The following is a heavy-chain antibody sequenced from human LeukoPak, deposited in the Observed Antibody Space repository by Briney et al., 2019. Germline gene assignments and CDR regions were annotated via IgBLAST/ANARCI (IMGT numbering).Heavy chain of an antibody. D-gene: IGHD3-10*01. Sequence: PSETLSLTCAVYGGSFSGYYWSWIHQPPGKGLEWIGEINHSGSTNYNPSLKSRVTISVDTSKNQFSLKLSSVTAADTAVYYCARGPRRVNPSAEYFQHWGQGTLVTVSS. CDR3: ARGPRRVNPSAEYFQH. CDR1: GGSFSGYY. J-gene: IGHJ1*01. CDR2: INHSGST. V-gene: IGHV4-34*01.